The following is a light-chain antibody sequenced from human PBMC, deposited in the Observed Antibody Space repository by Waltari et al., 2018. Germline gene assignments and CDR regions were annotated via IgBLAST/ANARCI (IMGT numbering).Light chain of an antibody. V-gene: IGLV4-69*01. CDR3: QTGDAGILV. J-gene: IGLJ2*01. CDR1: SGHSNYA. CDR2: LNSDGSH. Sequence: QLVLTQSPSASASLRASVKLTCTLTSGHSNYAIAWHQQQPQKGPRYLKKLNSDGSHTKGDGIPDRLSCSRFGAERYLTSSRQQSEDEADYCCQTGDAGILVFGGGTKLTVL.